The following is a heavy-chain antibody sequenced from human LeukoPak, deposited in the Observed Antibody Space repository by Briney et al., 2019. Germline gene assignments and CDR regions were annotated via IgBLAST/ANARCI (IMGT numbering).Heavy chain of an antibody. D-gene: IGHD3-10*01. CDR2: IYYSGST. V-gene: IGHV4-59*01. J-gene: IGHJ5*02. Sequence: SETLSLTCTVSGGSISSYYWSWIRQPPGKGLEWIGYIYYSGSTNYNPSLKSRVTISVDTSKNQFSLKLSSVTAADTAVYYCARAYLWSGELSAWGQGTPVTVSS. CDR3: ARAYLWSGELSA. CDR1: GGSISSYY.